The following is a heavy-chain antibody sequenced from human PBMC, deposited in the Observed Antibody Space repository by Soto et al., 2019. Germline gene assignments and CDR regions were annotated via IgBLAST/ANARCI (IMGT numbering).Heavy chain of an antibody. CDR3: AKVFYYYDSSGYYYFDY. D-gene: IGHD3-22*01. Sequence: GGSLRLSCAASGFTFSSYWMHWVRQAPGKGLVWVSRINSDGSSTSYADSVKGRFTISRDNAKNTLYLQMSSLRAEDTAVYYCAKVFYYYDSSGYYYFDYWGQGTLVTVSS. CDR1: GFTFSSYW. CDR2: INSDGSST. V-gene: IGHV3-74*01. J-gene: IGHJ4*02.